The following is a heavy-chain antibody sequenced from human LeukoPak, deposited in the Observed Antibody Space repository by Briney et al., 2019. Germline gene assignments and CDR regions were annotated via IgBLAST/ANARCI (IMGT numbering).Heavy chain of an antibody. CDR1: GFTFSSYA. CDR3: AEKNSAGLRYYFDY. CDR2: ISGSGGST. D-gene: IGHD2-21*01. Sequence: PGGSLRLSCAASGFTFSSYAMSWVRQAPGKGLEWVSAISGSGGSTYYADSVKGRFTISRDNSKNTLYLQMNSLRAEDTAVYYCAEKNSAGLRYYFDYWGQGTLVTVSS. V-gene: IGHV3-23*01. J-gene: IGHJ4*02.